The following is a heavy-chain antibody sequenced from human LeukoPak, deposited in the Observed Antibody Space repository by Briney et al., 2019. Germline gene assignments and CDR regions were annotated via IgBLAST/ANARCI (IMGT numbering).Heavy chain of an antibody. CDR3: AGGSLAMVTPFDY. CDR2: VNSDGSSK. J-gene: IGHJ4*02. V-gene: IGHV3-74*03. Sequence: PGGSLRLSCVVSGFTINDYWMHWVRQAPGKGLEWVSRVNSDGSSKTYADSVKGRFTTSRDNAKNMVYLQLNSLRAEDTAVYYCAGGSLAMVTPFDYWGQGTLVTVSS. D-gene: IGHD5-18*01. CDR1: GFTINDYW.